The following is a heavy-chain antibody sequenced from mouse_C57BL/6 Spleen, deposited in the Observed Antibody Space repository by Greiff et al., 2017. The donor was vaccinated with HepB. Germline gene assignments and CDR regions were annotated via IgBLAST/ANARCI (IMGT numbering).Heavy chain of an antibody. CDR3: TRRNYGNFLDD. D-gene: IGHD2-1*01. J-gene: IGHJ2*01. Sequence: QVQLQQSGAELVRPGASVTLSCKASGYTFTDYEMHWVKQTPVHGLEWIGAIDPETGGTAYNQKFKGKAILTADKSSSTAYMELRSLTSEDSAVYYCTRRNYGNFLDDWGQGTTLTVSS. CDR2: IDPETGGT. CDR1: GYTFTDYE. V-gene: IGHV1-15*01.